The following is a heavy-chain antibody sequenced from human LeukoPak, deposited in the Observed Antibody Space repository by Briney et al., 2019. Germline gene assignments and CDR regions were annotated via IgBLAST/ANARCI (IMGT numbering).Heavy chain of an antibody. CDR1: GYTFTGYY. CDR2: INPNGGST. D-gene: IGHD5/OR15-5a*01. Sequence: ASVKVSCKASGYTFTGYYMHWVRQAPGQGLEWMGIINPNGGSTSYAQKFKGRVTMTRDTSTSKVYMELSSLRSEDTAVYYCAKGLRSPRDAFNIWGQGTMVTVSS. CDR3: AKGLRSPRDAFNI. V-gene: IGHV1-46*01. J-gene: IGHJ3*02.